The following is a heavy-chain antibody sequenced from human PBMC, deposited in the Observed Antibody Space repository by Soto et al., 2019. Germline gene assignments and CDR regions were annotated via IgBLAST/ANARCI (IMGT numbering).Heavy chain of an antibody. D-gene: IGHD2-15*01. J-gene: IGHJ2*01. V-gene: IGHV3-21*01. Sequence: GGSLRLSCAASGFTFSSHSMNWVRQAPGKGLEWVSSISGSSTYIYYADSMKGRFIISRDNAKNSLYLQMNSLRAEDTAVYYCASGSGYCSDDNCYWYFDLWGRGTLVTVSS. CDR1: GFTFSSHS. CDR3: ASGSGYCSDDNCYWYFDL. CDR2: ISGSSTYI.